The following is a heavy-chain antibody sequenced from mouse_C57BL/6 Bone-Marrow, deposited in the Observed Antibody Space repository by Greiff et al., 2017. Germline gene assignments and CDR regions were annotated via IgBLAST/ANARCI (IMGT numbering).Heavy chain of an antibody. J-gene: IGHJ3*01. D-gene: IGHD1-1*01. CDR1: GFTFSSYA. CDR2: ISDGGSYT. CDR3: ARDYYASSWFAY. Sequence: EVKLMESGGGLVKPGGSLKLSCAASGFTFSSYAMSWVRQTPEKRLEWVATISDGGSYTYYPDNVKGRFTISRDNAKNNLYLQMSHLKSEDTAMYYCARDYYASSWFAYWGQGTLGTVSA. V-gene: IGHV5-4*01.